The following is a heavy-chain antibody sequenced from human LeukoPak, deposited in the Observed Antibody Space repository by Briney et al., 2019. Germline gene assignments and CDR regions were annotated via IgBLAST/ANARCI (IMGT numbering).Heavy chain of an antibody. CDR2: LSHSATAT. V-gene: IGHV3-23*01. D-gene: IGHD7-27*01. J-gene: IGHJ4*02. CDR3: AKDTLFWGPTGQFDY. CDR1: GFTFTSYA. Sequence: GGSLRLSCAASGFTFTSYAMSWVRQAPGKGLEWVSALSHSATATYYADSAKGRFTISRDNSKNTLYLQMYSLRAEDTAVYYCAKDTLFWGPTGQFDYWGQGTLVTVSS.